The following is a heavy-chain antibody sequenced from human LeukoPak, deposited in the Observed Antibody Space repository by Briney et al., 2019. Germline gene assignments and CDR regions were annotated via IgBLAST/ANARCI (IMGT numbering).Heavy chain of an antibody. D-gene: IGHD3-10*01. CDR1: GFTFSSYA. J-gene: IGHJ4*02. CDR2: ISYDGSNK. V-gene: IGHV3-30*04. CDR3: ARDGSVRGVIIPTLDY. Sequence: GGSLRLSCAASGFTFSSYAMHWVRQAPGKGLEWVAVISYDGSNKYYADSVKGRFTISRDNSKNTLYLQVNSLRAEDTAVYYCARDGSVRGVIIPTLDYWGQGTLVTVSS.